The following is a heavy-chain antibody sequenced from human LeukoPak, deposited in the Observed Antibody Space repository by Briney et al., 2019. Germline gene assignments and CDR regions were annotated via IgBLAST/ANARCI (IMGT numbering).Heavy chain of an antibody. CDR2: IGNNGVAI. CDR3: ARLRNVVNVHWGFFDT. D-gene: IGHD4-23*01. Sequence: GGSLRLSCAASGFTLSCYFMNWLRQAPGKGLEWVSCIGNNGVAIYYADSVKGRFTISRDNAKNSLYLQMSSLRAEDTAVYFCARLRNVVNVHWGFFDTWGQGAMVTVSS. CDR1: GFTLSCYF. J-gene: IGHJ4*02. V-gene: IGHV3-48*04.